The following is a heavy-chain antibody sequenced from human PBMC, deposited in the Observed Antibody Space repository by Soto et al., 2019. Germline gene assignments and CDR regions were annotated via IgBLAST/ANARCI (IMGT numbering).Heavy chain of an antibody. CDR2: ISYDGSNK. Sequence: GGSLILSCAASGFTFSSYGMHWVRQAPGKGLEWVAVISYDGSNKYYADSVKGRFTISRDNSKNTLYLQMNSLRAEDTAVYYCAKAIERVVVITYYYYYGMDVWGQGTTVTVSS. CDR3: AKAIERVVVITYYYYYGMDV. CDR1: GFTFSSYG. J-gene: IGHJ6*02. D-gene: IGHD3-22*01. V-gene: IGHV3-30*18.